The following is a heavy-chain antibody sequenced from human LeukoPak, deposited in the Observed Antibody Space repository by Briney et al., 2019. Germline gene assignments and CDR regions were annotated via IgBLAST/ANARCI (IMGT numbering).Heavy chain of an antibody. V-gene: IGHV3-20*04. Sequence: GGSLRLSCAASGFTFDDYGMSWVRQAPGKGLEWVSGINGNGATTGYVDSVKGRFTISRDNAKNSLYLQMNSLRAEDTALYYCARAIYVWGSFRPWDCWGQGTLVTVSS. CDR1: GFTFDDYG. CDR3: ARAIYVWGSFRPWDC. CDR2: INGNGATT. J-gene: IGHJ4*02. D-gene: IGHD3-16*02.